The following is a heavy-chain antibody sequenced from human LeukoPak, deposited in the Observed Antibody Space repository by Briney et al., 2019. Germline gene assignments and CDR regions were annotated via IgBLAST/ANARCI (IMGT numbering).Heavy chain of an antibody. J-gene: IGHJ3*02. Sequence: SETLSLTCTVSGGSISSGIYYYWSWIRQPPGKGLEWIGYIYHSGSTYYNPSLKSRVTISVDRSKNQFSLKLSSVTAADTAVYYCARPRAYYYDSSGQAFDIWGQGTMVTVSS. CDR3: ARPRAYYYDSSGQAFDI. V-gene: IGHV4-30-2*01. D-gene: IGHD3-22*01. CDR1: GGSISSGIYY. CDR2: IYHSGST.